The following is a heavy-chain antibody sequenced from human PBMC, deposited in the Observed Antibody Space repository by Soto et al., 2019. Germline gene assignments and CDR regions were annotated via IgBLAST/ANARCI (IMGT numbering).Heavy chain of an antibody. J-gene: IGHJ6*03. D-gene: IGHD3-3*01. V-gene: IGHV3-23*01. CDR2: ISGSGGST. CDR1: GFTFSSYA. Sequence: GGSLRLSCAASGFTFSSYAMSWVRQAPGKGLEWVSAISGSGGSTYYADSVKGRFTISRDNSKNTLYLQMNSLRAEDTAVYYCAKYPGVFGVVIYYYYYMDVWGKGTTVTVSS. CDR3: AKYPGVFGVVIYYYYYMDV.